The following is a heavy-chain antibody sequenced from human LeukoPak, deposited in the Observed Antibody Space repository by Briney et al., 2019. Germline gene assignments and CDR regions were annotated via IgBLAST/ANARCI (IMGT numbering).Heavy chain of an antibody. CDR3: ARTFVSGDGYKVGYFDY. D-gene: IGHD5-24*01. CDR1: GFTVSSNY. Sequence: GGSLRLSCAASGFTVSSNYMSWVRQAPGRGREWVSLLYSGGSTYYTDSVKGRFTISRDNSKNTLYLQMNSLSAEDTAVCYCARTFVSGDGYKVGYFDYWGQGTLVTVSS. V-gene: IGHV3-53*01. CDR2: LYSGGST. J-gene: IGHJ4*02.